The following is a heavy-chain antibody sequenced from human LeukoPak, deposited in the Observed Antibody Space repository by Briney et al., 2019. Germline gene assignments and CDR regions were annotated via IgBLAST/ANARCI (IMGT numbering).Heavy chain of an antibody. D-gene: IGHD2-2*02. CDR2: INHSGST. J-gene: IGHJ4*02. CDR3: ARPQYQLLYPPSWYFDY. CDR1: GGSFSGYY. Sequence: SETLSLTFAVYGGSFSGYYWSWIRQPPGKGLEWIGEINHSGSTNYNPSLKSRVTISVVTCKHQFSLKLSSVTAADTAVYYCARPQYQLLYPPSWYFDYWGQGTLVTVSS. V-gene: IGHV4-34*01.